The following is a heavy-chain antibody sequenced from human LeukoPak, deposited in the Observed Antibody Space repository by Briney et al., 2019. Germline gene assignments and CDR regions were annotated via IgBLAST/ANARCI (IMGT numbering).Heavy chain of an antibody. Sequence: SETLSLTCTVSGGSISSGDYYWSWIRQPPGKGLEWIGYIYYSGSTYYNPSLKSRVTISVDTSKNQFSLKLSSVTAADTAVYYCARDRIAAAGEGPNGMDVWGQGTTVTVSS. CDR2: IYYSGST. V-gene: IGHV4-30-4*01. CDR3: ARDRIAAAGEGPNGMDV. D-gene: IGHD6-13*01. J-gene: IGHJ6*02. CDR1: GGSISSGDYY.